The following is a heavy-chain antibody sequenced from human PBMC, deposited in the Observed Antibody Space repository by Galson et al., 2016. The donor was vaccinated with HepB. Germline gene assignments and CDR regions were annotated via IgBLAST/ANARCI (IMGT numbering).Heavy chain of an antibody. CDR3: ARVEEGYYYLIDY. J-gene: IGHJ4*02. CDR1: GFTFSSYA. CDR2: IGSRSSPI. D-gene: IGHD3-22*01. V-gene: IGHV3-48*02. Sequence: SLRLSCAASGFTFSSYALNWVRQAPGKGLEWVSYIGSRSSPIHYADSVKGRFTISRDNAKNSPYLQMNSLRDEDPAVYYCARVEEGYYYLIDYWGQGTLVTVSS.